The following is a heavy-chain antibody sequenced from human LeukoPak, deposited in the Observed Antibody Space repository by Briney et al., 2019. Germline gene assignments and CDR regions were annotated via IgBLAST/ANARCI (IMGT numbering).Heavy chain of an antibody. Sequence: PGGSLRLSCAASGFILSDHYMDWVRQAPGKGLEWVGRTRDKTNGYTTEYAASVKGRFAISRDDSKNTLYLQMTSLKTEDTAVYYCVRTYSNSGSWSRTYFDYWGQGILVTVSS. D-gene: IGHD6-13*01. CDR1: GFILSDHY. V-gene: IGHV3-72*01. J-gene: IGHJ4*02. CDR3: VRTYSNSGSWSRTYFDY. CDR2: TRDKTNGYTT.